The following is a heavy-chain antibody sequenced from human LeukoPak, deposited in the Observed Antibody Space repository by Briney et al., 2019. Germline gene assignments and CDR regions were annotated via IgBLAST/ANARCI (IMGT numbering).Heavy chain of an antibody. Sequence: ASVKVSCKASGYTFTGSYMHWVRQAPGQGPEWMAWINPNSGGTNYAQKFQGRVTMTRDTSINTAYMELRRLTADDTAVYYCARDRSELRFFDWFLDFWGPGNLATVSS. CDR1: GYTFTGSY. D-gene: IGHD3-9*01. CDR3: ARDRSELRFFDWFLDF. J-gene: IGHJ4*02. CDR2: INPNSGGT. V-gene: IGHV1-2*02.